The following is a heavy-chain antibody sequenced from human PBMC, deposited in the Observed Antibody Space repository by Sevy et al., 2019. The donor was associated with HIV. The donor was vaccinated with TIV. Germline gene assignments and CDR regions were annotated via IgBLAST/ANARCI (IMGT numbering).Heavy chain of an antibody. CDR3: ALDSNAYDI. Sequence: ASVKVSCKASGGTFNSYGINWVRQAPGQGLEWMGGIIPIFGTTNYAQKFQGSVTITEDKSTSTVHMELSSLRSEDTAEYYCALDSNAYDIWGQGTMVTVSS. CDR1: GGTFNSYG. D-gene: IGHD3-22*01. J-gene: IGHJ3*02. V-gene: IGHV1-69*06. CDR2: IIPIFGTT.